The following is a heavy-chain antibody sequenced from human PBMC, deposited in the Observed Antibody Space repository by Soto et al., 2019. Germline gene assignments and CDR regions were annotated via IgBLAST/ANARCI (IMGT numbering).Heavy chain of an antibody. D-gene: IGHD3-16*01. V-gene: IGHV4-59*08. CDR2: IYYSGST. CDR1: GGSISVYY. J-gene: IGHJ4*02. CDR3: ARGGLRHIDY. Sequence: QVQLQASGPGLVKPSETLSLTCTVSGGSISVYYWSWIRQPPGKGLEWIGYIYYSGSTNYNPSLKRRLNRSLDTVENKFSLKLSSVTAKDTAVYYCARGGLRHIDYWVQGTLGTVSS.